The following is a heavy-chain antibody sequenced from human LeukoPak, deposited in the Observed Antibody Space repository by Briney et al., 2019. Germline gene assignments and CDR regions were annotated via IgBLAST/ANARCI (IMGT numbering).Heavy chain of an antibody. J-gene: IGHJ5*02. D-gene: IGHD3-10*01. Sequence: GGSLRLSCAASGFTFSNYWMHWVRQAPGKGLVWVSRINSDGSRATYADSVKGRFTISRDNAKNTLYLQMNILRTEDTAVYYCAKEGTPQVSTWYDLWGQGTQVIVSS. CDR2: INSDGSRA. CDR1: GFTFSNYW. CDR3: AKEGTPQVSTWYDL. V-gene: IGHV3-74*01.